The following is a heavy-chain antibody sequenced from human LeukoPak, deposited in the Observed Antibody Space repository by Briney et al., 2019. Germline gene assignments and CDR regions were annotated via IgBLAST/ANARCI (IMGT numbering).Heavy chain of an antibody. Sequence: PGGSLRLSCAASGFSFSDARMTWVRQAPGKGLEWVGRIRSEADGGTTDSAAPAKGRFTISRDDSKNTLFLQMNSLKTDDTAIYYCSTSRSLRDIYGMDVWGQGTTVTVSS. CDR1: GFSFSDAR. CDR2: IRSEADGGTT. D-gene: IGHD4-17*01. CDR3: STSRSLRDIYGMDV. V-gene: IGHV3-15*01. J-gene: IGHJ6*02.